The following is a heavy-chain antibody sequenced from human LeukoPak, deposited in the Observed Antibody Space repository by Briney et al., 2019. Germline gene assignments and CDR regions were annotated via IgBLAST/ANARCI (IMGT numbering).Heavy chain of an antibody. D-gene: IGHD2-8*01. V-gene: IGHV3-7*01. CDR1: EFTFRSYW. J-gene: IGHJ4*02. Sequence: GSLRLSCAAFEFTFRSYWMTWVRQAPGKGLEWVANIKQDGSEKYYVDSVKGRFTISRDNANNSLYLQMNSLRAEDTAVYYCARENGPFDYWGQGTLVTVSS. CDR3: ARENGPFDY. CDR2: IKQDGSEK.